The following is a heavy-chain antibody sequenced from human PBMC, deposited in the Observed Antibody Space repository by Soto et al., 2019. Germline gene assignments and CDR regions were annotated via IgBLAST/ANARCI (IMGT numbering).Heavy chain of an antibody. D-gene: IGHD3-22*01. CDR2: ISYDGSNK. V-gene: IGHV3-30*18. CDR1: GFTFSSYG. J-gene: IGHJ4*02. CDR3: AKDRNYYDSSGYYYVGYFDY. Sequence: GGSLRLSCAASGFTFSSYGMHWVRQAPGKGLEWVAVISYDGSNKYYADSVKGRFTISRDNSKNTLYLQMNSLRAEDTAVYYCAKDRNYYDSSGYYYVGYFDYWGQGTLVTV.